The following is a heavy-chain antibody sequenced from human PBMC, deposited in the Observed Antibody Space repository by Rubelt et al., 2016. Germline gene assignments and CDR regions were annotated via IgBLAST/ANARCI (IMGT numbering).Heavy chain of an antibody. Sequence: QVRLVQSGTEVKKPGASVRVSCKASGYNFTNYSFSWMRQAPGQGLEWMGWTTAHNGQTIYAQKLQGRVTMTTDTSTSTAYMELRSRRSDDTAVYYCAGTTDDYWGQGSLVTVSS. D-gene: IGHD1-1*01. CDR3: AGTTDDY. V-gene: IGHV1-18*01. CDR2: TTAHNGQT. J-gene: IGHJ4*02. CDR1: GYNFTNYS.